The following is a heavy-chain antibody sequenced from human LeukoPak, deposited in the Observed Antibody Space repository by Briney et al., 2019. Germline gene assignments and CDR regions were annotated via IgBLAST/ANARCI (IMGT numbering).Heavy chain of an antibody. CDR1: GYSFNSYY. Sequence: ASVKVSCKASGYSFNSYYMHWVRQAPGQGLEWMGFISPNGGSTFYAQKFQGRVTMARDTSTSTVYMELRSLRSEDTAVYYCARRGYSGYDYNYWFDPWGQGTLVTVSS. V-gene: IGHV1-46*02. J-gene: IGHJ5*02. D-gene: IGHD5-12*01. CDR3: ARRGYSGYDYNYWFDP. CDR2: ISPNGGST.